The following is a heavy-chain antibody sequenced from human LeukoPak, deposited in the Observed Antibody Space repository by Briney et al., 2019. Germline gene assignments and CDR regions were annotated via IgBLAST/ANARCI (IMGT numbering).Heavy chain of an antibody. CDR1: GFTFTSYD. J-gene: IGHJ6*03. D-gene: IGHD3-10*01. V-gene: IGHV3-21*01. Sequence: GALRLSCAASGFTFTSYDMTWVRQAPGRGLEWVSSISSSSSYIYYADSVKGRFTISRDNAKNSLYLQMNSLRAEDTAVYYCARGWGYYGSGSYFTSYYMDVWGKGTTVTVSS. CDR3: ARGWGYYGSGSYFTSYYMDV. CDR2: ISSSSSYI.